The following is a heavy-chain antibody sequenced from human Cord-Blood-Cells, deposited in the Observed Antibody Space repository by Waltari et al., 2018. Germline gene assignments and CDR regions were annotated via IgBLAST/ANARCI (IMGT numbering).Heavy chain of an antibody. J-gene: IGHJ4*02. D-gene: IGHD6-19*01. V-gene: IGHV3-30*03. CDR3: ATTTRDSSGHYFDY. CDR1: GFTFSSYG. Sequence: QVQLVESGGGVVQPGRSLRLSCAASGFTFSSYGMHWVRPAPGKGLEWVAVISYDGSNKYYADSVKGRFTISRDNSKNTLYLQMNSLRAEDTAVYYCATTTRDSSGHYFDYWGQGTLVTVSS. CDR2: ISYDGSNK.